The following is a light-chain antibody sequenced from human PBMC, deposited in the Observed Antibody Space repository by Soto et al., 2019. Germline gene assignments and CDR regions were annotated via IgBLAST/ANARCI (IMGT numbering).Light chain of an antibody. V-gene: IGKV3-11*01. Sequence: EIVMTQSPVTLSVSPGERATLSCRASQSVSTNLAWYQQKPGQAPRLLIYDASNRATGIPARLSGSGSGTDFTLTITSLEPEDFAVYYCQHRSNWLAFGGGTKVDIK. CDR3: QHRSNWLA. J-gene: IGKJ4*01. CDR1: QSVSTN. CDR2: DAS.